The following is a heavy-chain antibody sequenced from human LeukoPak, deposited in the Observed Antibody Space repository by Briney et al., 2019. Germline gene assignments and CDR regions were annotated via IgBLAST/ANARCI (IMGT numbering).Heavy chain of an antibody. D-gene: IGHD6-19*01. V-gene: IGHV3-48*01. CDR2: ISSSSSTI. J-gene: IGHJ4*02. CDR3: ARNGPPEYSSGWYPFDY. CDR1: GFTFGSYS. Sequence: GGSLRLSCAASGFTFGSYSMNWVRQAPGKGLEWVSYISSSSSTIYYADSVKGRFTISRDNAKNSLYLQMNSLRAEDTAVYYCARNGPPEYSSGWYPFDYWGQGTLVTVSS.